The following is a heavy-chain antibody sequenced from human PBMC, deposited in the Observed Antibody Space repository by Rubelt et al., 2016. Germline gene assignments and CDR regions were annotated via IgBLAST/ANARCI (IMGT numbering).Heavy chain of an antibody. CDR3: ARVDDYYDSSGKYYYYGMDV. Sequence: GEINHSGSTNYNPSLKSRVTISVDTSKNQFSLKLSSVTAADTAVYYCARVDDYYDSSGKYYYYGMDVWGQGTTVTVSS. J-gene: IGHJ6*02. V-gene: IGHV4-34*01. D-gene: IGHD3-22*01. CDR2: INHSGST.